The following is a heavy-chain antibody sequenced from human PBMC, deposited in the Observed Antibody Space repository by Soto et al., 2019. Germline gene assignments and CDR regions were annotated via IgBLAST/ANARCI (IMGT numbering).Heavy chain of an antibody. CDR3: AVVFSYDSSGYPIDY. CDR1: GFTFDDYA. V-gene: IGHV3-9*01. J-gene: IGHJ4*02. D-gene: IGHD3-22*01. Sequence: EVQLVESGGGLVQPGRSLRLSCAASGFTFDDYAMHWVRQAPGKGLEWVSGISWNSGSIGYADSVKGRFTISRDNAKNSLYLQMNSLRAEDTALYYCAVVFSYDSSGYPIDYWGQGTLVTVSS. CDR2: ISWNSGSI.